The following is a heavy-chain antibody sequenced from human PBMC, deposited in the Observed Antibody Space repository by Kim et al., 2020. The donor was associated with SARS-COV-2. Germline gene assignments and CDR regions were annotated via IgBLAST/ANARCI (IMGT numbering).Heavy chain of an antibody. D-gene: IGHD3-22*01. CDR3: ARDGYYVSSAYYSDDAFDI. J-gene: IGHJ3*02. Sequence: GRFTIYRDNAKNSLYLQMTSLRGEDTAVYYCARDGYYVSSAYYSDDAFDIWGQGTLVTVSS. V-gene: IGHV3-21*06.